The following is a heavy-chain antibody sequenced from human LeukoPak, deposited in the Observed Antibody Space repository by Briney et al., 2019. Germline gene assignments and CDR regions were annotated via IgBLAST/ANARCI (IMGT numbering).Heavy chain of an antibody. J-gene: IGHJ1*01. V-gene: IGHV3-23*01. CDR2: VSSTGDST. CDR3: AKDLYYGVYFQVGQH. CDR1: GFTFSNYA. Sequence: PGGSLRLSCAASGFTFSNYAMSWVRQAPGKGLEWVSGVSSTGDSTYSADSVKGRFTISRDNSKNTLYPQMNSLRAEDTAVYYCAKDLYYGVYFQVGQHWGQGTLVTVSS. D-gene: IGHD4-17*01.